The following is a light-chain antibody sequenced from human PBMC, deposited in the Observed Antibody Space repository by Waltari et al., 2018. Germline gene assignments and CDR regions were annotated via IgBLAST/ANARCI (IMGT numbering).Light chain of an antibody. CDR1: GSNIRDGYE. Sequence: QSVLTQPPSVSGAPGQRVTIPCTGRGSNIRDGYEVHWYQPLPRAAPKLLIYGSTSRPLGVPDRFFGSTSGTSASLTITGLQAEDEADYYCQSYDTTLSVVFGGGTKLTVL. CDR3: QSYDTTLSVV. CDR2: GST. J-gene: IGLJ3*02. V-gene: IGLV1-40*01.